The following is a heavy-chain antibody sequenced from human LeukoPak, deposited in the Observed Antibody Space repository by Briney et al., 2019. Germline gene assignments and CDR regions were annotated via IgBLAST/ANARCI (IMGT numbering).Heavy chain of an antibody. CDR2: IYPGDSDT. J-gene: IGHJ5*02. D-gene: IGHD3-10*01. CDR3: ARRAGGYYGGGGSFDP. CDR1: GYSFTSYW. Sequence: GESLKISCKGSGYSFTSYWIGWVRQMPGKGLEWMGIIYPGDSDTRYSPSFQGPVTISADKSISTAYLQWSSLKASDTAMYYCARRAGGYYGGGGSFDPWGQGTLVTVSS. V-gene: IGHV5-51*01.